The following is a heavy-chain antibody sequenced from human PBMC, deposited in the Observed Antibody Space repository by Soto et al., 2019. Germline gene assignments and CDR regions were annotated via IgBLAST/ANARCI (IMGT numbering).Heavy chain of an antibody. CDR3: AAGGVTSVAQFDY. J-gene: IGHJ4*02. CDR2: IGAAGDT. V-gene: IGHV3-13*01. D-gene: IGHD3-16*01. Sequence: EVQLVESGGGLVQPGGSLRLSCAASGFTFSNYAMHWVLQPTGKGLEWVSGIGAAGDTYYPGSVKGRFTISRENAKNSLYLQMNSLRAGDTDVYYYAAGGVTSVAQFDYGGQGTLVTVSS. CDR1: GFTFSNYA.